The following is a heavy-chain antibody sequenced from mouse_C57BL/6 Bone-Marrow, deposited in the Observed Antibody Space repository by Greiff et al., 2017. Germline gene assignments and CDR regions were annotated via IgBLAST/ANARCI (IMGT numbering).Heavy chain of an antibody. CDR3: ARGSYDYDEGFDY. V-gene: IGHV5-4*03. Sequence: EVKLVESGGGLVKPGGSLKLSCAASGFTFSSYAMSWVRQTPEKRLEWVATISDGGSYTYYPDNVKGRFTISRDNAKNNLYLQMSHLKSEDTAMYYGARGSYDYDEGFDYWGQGTTLTVSS. CDR1: GFTFSSYA. D-gene: IGHD2-4*01. CDR2: ISDGGSYT. J-gene: IGHJ2*01.